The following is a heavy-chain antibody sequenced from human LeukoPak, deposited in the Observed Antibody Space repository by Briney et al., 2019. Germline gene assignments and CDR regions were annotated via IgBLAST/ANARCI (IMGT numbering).Heavy chain of an antibody. D-gene: IGHD5-24*01. CDR3: ARDREMATIYFDY. CDR1: GYTFTSYG. Sequence: ASVKVSCKASGYTFTSYGISWVRQAPGQGREWMGLISAYNGNTNYAQKLQGRVTMTTDTSTSTAYMELRSLRSEDTAVYYCARDREMATIYFDYWGQGTLVTVSS. CDR2: ISAYNGNT. V-gene: IGHV1-18*01. J-gene: IGHJ4*02.